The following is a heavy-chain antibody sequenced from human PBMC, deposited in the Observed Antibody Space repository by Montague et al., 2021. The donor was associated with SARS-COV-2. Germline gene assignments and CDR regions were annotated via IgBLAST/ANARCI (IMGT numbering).Heavy chain of an antibody. Sequence: SETLSLTCAVHGSSFSGYYWNWIRQSPGKGLEWIGEINHGGSTKFSPSPKGRLTISTDTSKNQFSLKLTSVAAADTAVYYCARLRDGVVPSPILGVGPFYSYYYMDVWGRGTPVTVSS. CDR2: INHGGST. CDR3: ARLRDGVVPSPILGVGPFYSYYYMDV. V-gene: IGHV4-34*01. CDR1: GSSFSGYY. D-gene: IGHD3-10*01. J-gene: IGHJ6*03.